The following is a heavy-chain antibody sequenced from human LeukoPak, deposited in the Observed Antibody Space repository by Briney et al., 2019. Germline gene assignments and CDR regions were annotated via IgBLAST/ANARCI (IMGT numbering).Heavy chain of an antibody. V-gene: IGHV4-59*08. CDR1: GGSLSSYY. CDR3: ARHPPYRGYYYYVMDV. Sequence: PSETLSLTCTVSGGSLSSYYWSWIRQPPGKGLEWIGYIYYSGSTNYNPSLKSRVTISVDKSKNQFSLKLSSVTTADTAVYYCARHPPYRGYYYYVMDVWGQGTTVTVSS. D-gene: IGHD3-16*02. CDR2: IYYSGST. J-gene: IGHJ6*02.